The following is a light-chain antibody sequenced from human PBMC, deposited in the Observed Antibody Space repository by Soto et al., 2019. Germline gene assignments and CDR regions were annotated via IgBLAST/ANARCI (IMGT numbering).Light chain of an antibody. CDR1: QSISTW. CDR2: KAS. Sequence: DIQMTQSPSTVSASVGDRVTITCRASQSISTWLAWYQQKPGKAPRLLIYKASSLESGVPSRFTGSGSGTQFTLIIDSLQPVDSATYYCQHYDSYPYTFGQGTKLEI. V-gene: IGKV1-5*03. J-gene: IGKJ2*01. CDR3: QHYDSYPYT.